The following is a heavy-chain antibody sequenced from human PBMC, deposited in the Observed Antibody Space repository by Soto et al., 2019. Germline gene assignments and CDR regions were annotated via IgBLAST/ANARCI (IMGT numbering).Heavy chain of an antibody. D-gene: IGHD4-17*01. CDR2: FIPILDLA. J-gene: IGHJ4*02. Sequence: QVQLVQSGAEVKKPGSSVKVSCKASGGTVSSYTFSWVRQAPGQGLEWMGRFIPILDLASYAQKFQGRVTITADKSTSTAYMELNSLRSEDTAVYYCATPRNLGVYGDYALAYWGQGTLVAVSS. V-gene: IGHV1-69*02. CDR3: ATPRNLGVYGDYALAY. CDR1: GGTVSSYT.